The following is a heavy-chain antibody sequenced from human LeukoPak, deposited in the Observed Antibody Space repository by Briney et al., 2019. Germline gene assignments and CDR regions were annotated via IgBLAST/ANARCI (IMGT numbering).Heavy chain of an antibody. CDR2: FYHGGNA. D-gene: IGHD3-10*01. J-gene: IGHJ6*02. CDR3: ARDPHLGADRAPSGMDV. V-gene: IGHV4-38-2*02. Sequence: SETLSLTCTVSGYSISSGYYWGWIRQPPGKGLEWIGSFYHGGNAYYNPSLNSRVTISVDKSKNQFSLKVTSVTAADTAVYYCARDPHLGADRAPSGMDVWGQGTTVTVSS. CDR1: GYSISSGYY.